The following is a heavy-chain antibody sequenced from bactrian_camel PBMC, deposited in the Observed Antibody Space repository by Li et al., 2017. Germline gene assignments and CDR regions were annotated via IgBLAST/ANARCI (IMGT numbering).Heavy chain of an antibody. CDR1: GYTYSSNC. Sequence: VQLVESGGGSVQAGGSLRLSCAASGYTYSSNCMGWFRQAPGKEREGVALISRFGAATYSDSVKGRFTISRDNAKNMLYLQMDSLKTEDTAMYYCANGADVGSFLVPGAYWGQGTQVTVS. J-gene: IGHJ4*01. CDR3: ANGADVGSFLVPGAY. CDR2: ISRFGAA. D-gene: IGHD2*01. V-gene: IGHV3S53*01.